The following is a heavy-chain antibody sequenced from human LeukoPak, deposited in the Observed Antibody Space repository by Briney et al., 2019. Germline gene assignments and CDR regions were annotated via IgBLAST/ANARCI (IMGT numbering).Heavy chain of an antibody. CDR2: INAGNGNT. J-gene: IGHJ4*02. D-gene: IGHD2-8*01. CDR3: ARVVGYCTNGVCYEYYFDY. V-gene: IGHV1-3*01. Sequence: ASAKVSCKPSGYTFTSYAMHWSRQALGQTLELIGWINAGNGNTKYSQKFQGRVTITRDTSASTAYMELSSLRSEDTAVYYCARVVGYCTNGVCYEYYFDYWGQGTLVTVSS. CDR1: GYTFTSYA.